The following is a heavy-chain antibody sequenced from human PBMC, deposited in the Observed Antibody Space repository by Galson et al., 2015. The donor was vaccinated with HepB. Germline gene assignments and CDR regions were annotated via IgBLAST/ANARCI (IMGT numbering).Heavy chain of an antibody. J-gene: IGHJ3*02. Sequence: SLRLSCAASGFTFSSYGMHWVRQAPGKGLEWVAVISYDGSNKYYTDSVKGRFTISRDNSKNTLYLQMNSLRAEDTAVYYCANGFHSSLSGRNAFDIWGQGTMVTVSS. D-gene: IGHD6-6*01. CDR2: ISYDGSNK. V-gene: IGHV3-30*18. CDR1: GFTFSSYG. CDR3: ANGFHSSLSGRNAFDI.